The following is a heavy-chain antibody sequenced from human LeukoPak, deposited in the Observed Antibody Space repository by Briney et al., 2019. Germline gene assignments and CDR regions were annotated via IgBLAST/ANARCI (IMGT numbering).Heavy chain of an antibody. CDR1: GYSFTSYW. Sequence: GESLKISCKGSGYSFTSYWIGWVRQMPGKGLEWMGIIYPGDSDTRYSPSSQGQVTISADKSISTAYPQWSSLKASDTAMYYCARHYSSSWYGSWFDPWGQGTLVTVSS. D-gene: IGHD6-13*01. J-gene: IGHJ5*02. V-gene: IGHV5-51*01. CDR2: IYPGDSDT. CDR3: ARHYSSSWYGSWFDP.